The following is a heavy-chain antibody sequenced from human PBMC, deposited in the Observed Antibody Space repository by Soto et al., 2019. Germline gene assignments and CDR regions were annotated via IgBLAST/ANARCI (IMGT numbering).Heavy chain of an antibody. V-gene: IGHV1-18*01. Sequence: QVQLVQSGAEVKKPGASVKVSCKASGYTFTSYGISWVRQAPGQGLEWMGWISAYNGNTNYAQKLQGRVTMTTDTSTRTASMGQRSLRSDDTAVYYCARDGGVPDYGDDVGRSYYYYGMDVWGQGTTVTVSS. J-gene: IGHJ6*02. D-gene: IGHD4-17*01. CDR1: GYTFTSYG. CDR2: ISAYNGNT. CDR3: ARDGGVPDYGDDVGRSYYYYGMDV.